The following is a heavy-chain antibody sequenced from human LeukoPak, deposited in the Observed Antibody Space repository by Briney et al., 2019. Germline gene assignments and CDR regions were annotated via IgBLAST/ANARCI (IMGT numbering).Heavy chain of an antibody. CDR1: GASISSYY. V-gene: IGHV4-59*01. CDR2: IFYSGST. Sequence: SETLSLTCTVSGASISSYYWSWIRQPPGKGLEWVGYIFYSGSTLYNPTLQSRVTISVDTSKNQFSLKLTSVTAADTAVYYCASGPYPAAGTDHQFDYWGQGTLVTVSS. D-gene: IGHD6-13*01. J-gene: IGHJ4*02. CDR3: ASGPYPAAGTDHQFDY.